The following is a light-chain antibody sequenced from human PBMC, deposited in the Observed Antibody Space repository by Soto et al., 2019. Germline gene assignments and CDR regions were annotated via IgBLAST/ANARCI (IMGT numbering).Light chain of an antibody. CDR3: CSYAGSYTLV. V-gene: IGLV2-11*01. CDR2: DVS. CDR1: SSDVGTFNY. Sequence: QSALTQPRSVSGSPGQSVTISCTGTSSDVGTFNYVSWYQQHPGKAPKLMIYDVSKRPSGVPDRFSGSKSANTASLTISGLQAEDEADYYCCSYAGSYTLVFGGGTKLTV. J-gene: IGLJ2*01.